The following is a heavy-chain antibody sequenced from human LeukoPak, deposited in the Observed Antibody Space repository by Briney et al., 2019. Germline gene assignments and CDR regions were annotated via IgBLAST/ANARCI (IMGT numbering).Heavy chain of an antibody. J-gene: IGHJ4*02. CDR3: ARLHYDVLTGPFDY. Sequence: PGGSLRLSCAASGITVNTNYMSWVRQAPGKGLEWVSIIYSGGATFYADSVKGRFTISRENSKNTLWLQMSSLRAEDAAVYYCARLHYDVLTGPFDYWGQGTLVTVSS. V-gene: IGHV3-66*04. CDR2: IYSGGAT. CDR1: GITVNTNY. D-gene: IGHD3-9*01.